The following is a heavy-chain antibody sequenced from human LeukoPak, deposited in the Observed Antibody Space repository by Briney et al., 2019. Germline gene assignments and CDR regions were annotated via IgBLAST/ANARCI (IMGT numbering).Heavy chain of an antibody. J-gene: IGHJ5*02. CDR1: GFTFSSYS. CDR3: ARDRGVGELLGSWFDP. CDR2: ISSRSSYI. Sequence: GGSLRLSCAASGFTFSSYSMNWVRQAPGKGLEWVSSISSRSSYIYYADSVKGRFTISRDNAKNSMYLQMNSLRAEDTAVYYCARDRGVGELLGSWFDPWGQGTLVTVSS. V-gene: IGHV3-21*01. D-gene: IGHD1-26*01.